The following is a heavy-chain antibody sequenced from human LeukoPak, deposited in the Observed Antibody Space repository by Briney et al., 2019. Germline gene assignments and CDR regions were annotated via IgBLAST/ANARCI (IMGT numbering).Heavy chain of an antibody. CDR1: GFTFSSYS. J-gene: IGHJ4*02. CDR3: ARDLMVRGVITQTNFDY. CDR2: ISSSSSYI. Sequence: GGSLRLSCAASGFTFSSYSLNWVRQAPGKGLEWVSSISSSSSYIYYADSVKGRFTISRDNAKNSLYLQMSSLRAEDTAVYYCARDLMVRGVITQTNFDYWGQGTLVTVSS. D-gene: IGHD3-10*01. V-gene: IGHV3-21*01.